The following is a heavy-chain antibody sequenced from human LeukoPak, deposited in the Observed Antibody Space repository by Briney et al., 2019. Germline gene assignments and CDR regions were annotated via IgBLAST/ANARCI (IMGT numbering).Heavy chain of an antibody. Sequence: PGRSLRLSCTASGFTFGDYAMSWVRQAPGKGLEWVGFIRSKAYGGTTEYAASVKGRFTISRDDSKSIAYLQVNSLKTEDTAVYYCTRSAVAGDIDYWGQGTLVTVSS. J-gene: IGHJ4*02. V-gene: IGHV3-49*04. CDR3: TRSAVAGDIDY. CDR1: GFTFGDYA. D-gene: IGHD6-19*01. CDR2: IRSKAYGGTT.